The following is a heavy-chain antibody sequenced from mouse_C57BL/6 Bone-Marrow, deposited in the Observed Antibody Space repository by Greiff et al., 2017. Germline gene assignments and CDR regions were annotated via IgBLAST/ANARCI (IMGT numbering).Heavy chain of an antibody. J-gene: IGHJ1*03. D-gene: IGHD5-1*01. V-gene: IGHV7-3*01. CDR1: GFTFTDYY. CDR3: ARSQCYLLYFDV. CDR2: IRNKANGYTT. Sequence: EVMLVESGGGLVQPGGSLSLSCAASGFTFTDYYMSWVRQPPGKALEWLGFIRNKANGYTTEYSASVKGRFTISRDNSQSILYLQMNALRAEDSATYYCARSQCYLLYFDVWGTGTTVTVPP.